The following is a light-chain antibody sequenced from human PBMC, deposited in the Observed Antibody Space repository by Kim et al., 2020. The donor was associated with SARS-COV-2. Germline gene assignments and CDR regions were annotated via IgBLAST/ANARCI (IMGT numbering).Light chain of an antibody. J-gene: IGLJ3*02. CDR2: YDS. CDR3: QVWDSSSDHPV. V-gene: IGLV3-21*04. Sequence: PGKTARITCGGNNIGSKSVHWYQQKPGQAPVLVIYYDSDRPSGIPERFSGSNSGNTATLTISRVEAGDEADYYCQVWDSSSDHPVFGGGTKVTVL. CDR1: NIGSKS.